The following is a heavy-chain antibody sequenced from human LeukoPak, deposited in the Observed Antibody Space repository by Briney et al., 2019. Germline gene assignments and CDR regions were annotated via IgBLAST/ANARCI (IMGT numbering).Heavy chain of an antibody. CDR3: ATYPVVYGDTGLFDY. V-gene: IGHV1-2*06. D-gene: IGHD4-17*01. J-gene: IGHJ4*02. CDR1: GYTFTGYH. Sequence: ASVKISCKASGYTFTGYHMHWVRQAPGQGLEWMGRINPNSGDTNYAQKFQGRVTMTRDTSISTAYMELSRLRSDDTAVYYCATYPVVYGDTGLFDYWGQGTLVTVSS. CDR2: INPNSGDT.